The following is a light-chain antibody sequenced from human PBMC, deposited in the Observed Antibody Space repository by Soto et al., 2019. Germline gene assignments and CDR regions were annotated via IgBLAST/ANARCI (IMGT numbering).Light chain of an antibody. CDR3: MQALQSLT. J-gene: IGKJ5*01. CDR1: QILLQSDGNKY. Sequence: DIVMTQSPFSLPVTPGEPASISCKSSQILLQSDGNKYLDWYLQKPGRSPQLLIYLASSRASGVPARFSGSGSLTDFTLKINRVEAEDVGTYYCMQALQSLTFGQGTRLEI. CDR2: LAS. V-gene: IGKV2-28*01.